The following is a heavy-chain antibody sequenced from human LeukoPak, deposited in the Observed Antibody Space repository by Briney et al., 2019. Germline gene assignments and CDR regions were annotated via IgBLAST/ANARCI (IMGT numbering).Heavy chain of an antibody. CDR2: ISSSGSTI. Sequence: GGSLRLSCAASGFTFSDYYMSWIRQAPGKGLEWVSYISSSGSTIYYADSVKGRFTISRDNAKNSLYPQMNSLRAEDTAVYYCARERYGSEYYYMDVWGKGTTVTVSS. V-gene: IGHV3-11*04. D-gene: IGHD1-14*01. CDR1: GFTFSDYY. J-gene: IGHJ6*03. CDR3: ARERYGSEYYYMDV.